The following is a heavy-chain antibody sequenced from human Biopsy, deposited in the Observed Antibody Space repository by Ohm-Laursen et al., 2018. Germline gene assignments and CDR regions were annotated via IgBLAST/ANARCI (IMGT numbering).Heavy chain of an antibody. J-gene: IGHJ6*02. Sequence: PGTLSLTCTVSGGSISSDYWNWIRQPPGKGLEWIGYIYYSGSTNYNPSLKSRVTISVDTSKNQFSLRLKSVTAADTAVYYCARATNSTGWPYYYFYVMDVWGQGTTVTGSS. V-gene: IGHV4-59*01. D-gene: IGHD2/OR15-2a*01. CDR2: IYYSGST. CDR3: ARATNSTGWPYYYFYVMDV. CDR1: GGSISSDY.